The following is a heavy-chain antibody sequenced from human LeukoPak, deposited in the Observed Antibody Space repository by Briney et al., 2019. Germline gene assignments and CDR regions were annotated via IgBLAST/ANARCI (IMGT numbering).Heavy chain of an antibody. CDR1: GFTFSSST. V-gene: IGHV3-23*01. D-gene: IGHD2-15*01. J-gene: IGHJ4*02. CDR3: AKQLGYCSDGSCYFPY. Sequence: GGSLRLSRSASGFTFSSSTMSWVRQAPGKGLEWVSAISNNGGYTYYADSVQGRFTISRDNSKSTLCLQMNSLRAEDTAVYYCAKQLGYCSDGSCYFPYWGQGTLVTVSS. CDR2: ISNNGGYT.